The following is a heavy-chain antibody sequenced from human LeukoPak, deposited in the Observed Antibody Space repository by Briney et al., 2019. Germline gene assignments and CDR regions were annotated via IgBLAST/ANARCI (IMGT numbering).Heavy chain of an antibody. J-gene: IGHJ4*02. D-gene: IGHD6-13*01. CDR3: ARGGSSWYLFDF. CDR2: IYYSGST. Sequence: SETLSLTCTVSGYSISSGYYWGWIRQPPGKGLEWIGSIYYSGSTYCNPSLKSRVTISVDTSKNQFSLKLSSVTAADTAVYYCARGGSSWYLFDFWGQGTLVTVSS. V-gene: IGHV4-38-2*02. CDR1: GYSISSGYY.